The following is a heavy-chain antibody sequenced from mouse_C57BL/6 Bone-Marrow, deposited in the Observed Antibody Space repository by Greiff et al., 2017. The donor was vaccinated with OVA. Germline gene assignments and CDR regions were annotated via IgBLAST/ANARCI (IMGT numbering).Heavy chain of an antibody. V-gene: IGHV1-76*01. CDR1: GYTFTDYY. J-gene: IGHJ3*01. Sequence: QVQLQQSGAELVRPGASVKLSCQASGYTFTDYYINWVKQRPGQGLEWIARIYPGSGNTYYNEKFKGKATLTAEKSSSTAYMQLSSLTSEDSAVYFCARGVSWFTYWGQGTLVTVSA. CDR2: IYPGSGNT. CDR3: ARGVSWFTY.